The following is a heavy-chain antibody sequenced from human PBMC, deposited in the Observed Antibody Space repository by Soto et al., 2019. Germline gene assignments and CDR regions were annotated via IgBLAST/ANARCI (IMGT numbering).Heavy chain of an antibody. Sequence: SVKVSCKASGGTFSSYAISWVRQAPGQGLEWMGGIIPIFGTANYAQKFQGRVTITADESTSTAYMELSSLRSEDTAVYYCASAEVEVLVAATQGGGYYYCMDVWGQGTTVTVSS. CDR2: IIPIFGTA. D-gene: IGHD2-15*01. CDR3: ASAEVEVLVAATQGGGYYYCMDV. CDR1: GGTFSSYA. J-gene: IGHJ6*02. V-gene: IGHV1-69*13.